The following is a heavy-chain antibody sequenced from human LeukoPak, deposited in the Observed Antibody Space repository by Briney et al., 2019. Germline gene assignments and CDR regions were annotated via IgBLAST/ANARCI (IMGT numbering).Heavy chain of an antibody. CDR1: GGSISSSSYY. D-gene: IGHD3-9*01. J-gene: IGHJ4*02. CDR3: ARQAPYYDISPPPPEPIDY. CDR2: IYYSGST. Sequence: PSETLSLTCTVSGGSISSSSYYWGWIRQPPGKGLEWIGSIYYSGSTYYNPSLKSRVTISVDTSKNQFSLKLSSVTAADTAVYYCARQAPYYDISPPPPEPIDYWGQGTLVTVSS. V-gene: IGHV4-39*07.